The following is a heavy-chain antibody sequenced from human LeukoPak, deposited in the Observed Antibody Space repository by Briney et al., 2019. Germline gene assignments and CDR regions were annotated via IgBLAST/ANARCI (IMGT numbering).Heavy chain of an antibody. CDR1: GITFSNYA. CDR2: ISGSAHKI. Sequence: GGSLRLSCVASGITFSNYAVSWVRQAPEKGLDWVSVISGSAHKIRYAGSVKGRFTISRDNSGNIVYLQMNNLRVEDTAVYYCAGRPTGYSSGYIHWGQGTLVTVSS. V-gene: IGHV3-23*01. D-gene: IGHD5-18*01. CDR3: AGRPTGYSSGYIH. J-gene: IGHJ4*02.